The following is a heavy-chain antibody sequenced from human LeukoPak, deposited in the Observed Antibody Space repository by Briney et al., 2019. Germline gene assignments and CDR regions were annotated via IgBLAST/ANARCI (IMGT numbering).Heavy chain of an antibody. Sequence: ASVKVSCTASGYTFTSYDINWVRQATGQGLEWMGWMNPNSGNTGYAQKFQGRVTMTRNTSISTAYMELRSLRSDDTAVYYCARARHTMVRGAPRLNWFDPWGQGTLVTVSS. V-gene: IGHV1-8*01. CDR3: ARARHTMVRGAPRLNWFDP. D-gene: IGHD3-10*01. CDR2: MNPNSGNT. CDR1: GYTFTSYD. J-gene: IGHJ5*02.